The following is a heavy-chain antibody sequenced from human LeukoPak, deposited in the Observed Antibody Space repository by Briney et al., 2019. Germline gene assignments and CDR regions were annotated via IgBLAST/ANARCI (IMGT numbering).Heavy chain of an antibody. Sequence: SETLSLTCAVYGGSFSGYYWSWIRQPPGKGLEWIGEINHSGSINYNPSLKSRVTISVDTSKNQFSLKLNSVTAADTAVYYCARNGVLETASAHWYFDLWGRGTLVTVSS. V-gene: IGHV4-34*01. CDR1: GGSFSGYY. CDR3: ARNGVLETASAHWYFDL. J-gene: IGHJ2*01. D-gene: IGHD2-21*02. CDR2: INHSGSI.